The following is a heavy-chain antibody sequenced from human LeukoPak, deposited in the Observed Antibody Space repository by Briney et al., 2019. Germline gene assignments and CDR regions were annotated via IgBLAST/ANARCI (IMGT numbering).Heavy chain of an antibody. CDR2: INTNTGNP. Sequence: ASVKVSCKASGYTFTGYYMHWVRQAPGQGLEWMGWINTNTGNPTYAQGFTGRFVFSLDTSVSTAYLQISSLKAEDTAVYYCARDYGGELSVYFDYWGQGTLVTVSS. D-gene: IGHD3-10*01. CDR3: ARDYGGELSVYFDY. J-gene: IGHJ4*02. V-gene: IGHV7-4-1*02. CDR1: GYTFTGYY.